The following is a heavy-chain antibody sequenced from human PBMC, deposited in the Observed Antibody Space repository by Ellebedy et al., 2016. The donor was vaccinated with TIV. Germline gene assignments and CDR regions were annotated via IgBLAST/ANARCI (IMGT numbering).Heavy chain of an antibody. CDR1: GGSISSGGYY. Sequence: MPSETLSLTCTVSGGSISSGGYYWSWIRQHPGKGLVWIGYIYYSGSTYYNPSLKSRVTISVDTSKNQFSLKLSSVTAADTAVYYCARTPYYYDSSGYYGAFDIWGQGTMVTVSS. CDR2: IYYSGST. D-gene: IGHD3-22*01. V-gene: IGHV4-31*03. J-gene: IGHJ3*02. CDR3: ARTPYYYDSSGYYGAFDI.